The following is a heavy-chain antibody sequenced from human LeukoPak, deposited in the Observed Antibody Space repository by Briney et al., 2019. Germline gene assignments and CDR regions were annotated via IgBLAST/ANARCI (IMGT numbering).Heavy chain of an antibody. V-gene: IGHV4-34*01. CDR3: ASSRCSTSCYYPY. D-gene: IGHD2-2*01. J-gene: IGHJ4*02. CDR2: INHSGST. CDR1: GGSFSGYY. Sequence: ASETLSLTCAVYGGSFSGYYWSWIRQPPGKGLEWIGEINHSGSTNYNPSLKSRVTISVDTSKNQFSLKLSSVTAADTAVYYCASSRCSTSCYYPYWGQGTLVTVSS.